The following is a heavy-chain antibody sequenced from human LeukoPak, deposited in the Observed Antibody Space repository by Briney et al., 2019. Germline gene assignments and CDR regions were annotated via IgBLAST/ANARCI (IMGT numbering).Heavy chain of an antibody. Sequence: GGSLRLSCAASGFTFDDYAMHWVRQAPGKGLEWVSGISWNSGSIGYADSVKGRFTISKDNAKNSLYLQMNSLRAEDMALYYCAKDMGIAVAGTVDYWGQGTLVTVSS. CDR2: ISWNSGSI. CDR1: GFTFDDYA. V-gene: IGHV3-9*03. J-gene: IGHJ4*02. D-gene: IGHD6-19*01. CDR3: AKDMGIAVAGTVDY.